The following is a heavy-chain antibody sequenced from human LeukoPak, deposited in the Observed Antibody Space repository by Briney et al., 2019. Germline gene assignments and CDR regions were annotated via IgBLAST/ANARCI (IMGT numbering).Heavy chain of an antibody. CDR3: ARRYCPNGVCYHDRGAFDI. CDR2: INPSGGST. CDR1: GYTFTDYY. Sequence: ASVKVSCKASGYTFTDYYMHWVRQAPGQGLEWMGIINPSGGSTSYAQKFQGRVTMTRDMSTSTVYMELSSLRSEDTAVYYCARRYCPNGVCYHDRGAFDIWGQGTMVTVSS. V-gene: IGHV1-46*01. J-gene: IGHJ3*02. D-gene: IGHD2-8*01.